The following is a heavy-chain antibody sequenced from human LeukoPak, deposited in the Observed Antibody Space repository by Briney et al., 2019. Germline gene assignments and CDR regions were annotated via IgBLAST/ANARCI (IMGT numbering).Heavy chain of an antibody. CDR1: GYSFTSYW. V-gene: IGHV5-51*01. D-gene: IGHD5-18*01. Sequence: PGESLKISCEGSGYSFTSYWIAWVRQMPGKGLEWMGIIYPGDSDTRYSPSFQGQVTISADKSISTAYLQWRSLKASDTAMYYCARQWYEDTAMVDYWGQGTLVTVSS. CDR3: ARQWYEDTAMVDY. CDR2: IYPGDSDT. J-gene: IGHJ4*02.